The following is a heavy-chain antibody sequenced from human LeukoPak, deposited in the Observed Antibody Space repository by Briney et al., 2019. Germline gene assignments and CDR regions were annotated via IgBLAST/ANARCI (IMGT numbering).Heavy chain of an antibody. CDR3: ARRSNYGDDYYYYYMDV. D-gene: IGHD4-17*01. J-gene: IGHJ6*03. CDR1: GYTFTSYA. Sequence: ASVKVSCKASGYTFTSYAMNWVRQAPGQGLEWMGWINTNTGNPTYAQGFTGRFVFSLDTSVSTAYLQISSLKAEDTAVYYCARRSNYGDDYYYYYMDVWGKGTTVTVSS. CDR2: INTNTGNP. V-gene: IGHV7-4-1*02.